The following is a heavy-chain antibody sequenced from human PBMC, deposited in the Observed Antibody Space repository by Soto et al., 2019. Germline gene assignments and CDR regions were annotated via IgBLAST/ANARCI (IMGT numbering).Heavy chain of an antibody. Sequence: SETLSLTCAVYGGSFSGYYWSWIRQPPGKGLEWIGEINHSGSTNYNPSLKSRVTISVDTSKNQFSLKPSSVTAADTAVYYCARGEGVTMVRGRFDPWXQGTLVTVSS. J-gene: IGHJ5*02. CDR3: ARGEGVTMVRGRFDP. V-gene: IGHV4-34*01. CDR1: GGSFSGYY. D-gene: IGHD3-10*01. CDR2: INHSGST.